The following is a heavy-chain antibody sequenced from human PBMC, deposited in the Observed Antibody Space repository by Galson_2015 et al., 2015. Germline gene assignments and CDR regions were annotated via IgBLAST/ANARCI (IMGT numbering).Heavy chain of an antibody. CDR3: ARRRSAVYCGGDCYSAIDY. D-gene: IGHD2-21*02. V-gene: IGHV5-51*03. CDR2: IYPGDSDT. J-gene: IGHJ4*02. CDR1: GYSFTSYW. Sequence: QSGAEVKKPGESLKISCKGSGYSFTSYWIGWVRQMPGKGLEWMGTIYPGDSDTRYSPSFQGQVTISADKSISTAYLQWSSLKASDSAMYYCARRRSAVYCGGDCYSAIDYWGLGTLVTVSS.